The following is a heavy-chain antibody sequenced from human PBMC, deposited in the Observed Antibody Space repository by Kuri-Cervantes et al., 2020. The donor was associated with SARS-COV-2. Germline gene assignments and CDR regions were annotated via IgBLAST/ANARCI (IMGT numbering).Heavy chain of an antibody. V-gene: IGHV3-48*02. J-gene: IGHJ6*02. CDR1: GFTFSNYD. D-gene: IGHD6-13*01. CDR3: ARYGFGYSTFYGMDV. Sequence: GESLKISCAASGFTFSNYDMNWVRQAPGKGLEWVSYFSSSSRTMYNADSVKGRFTISRDNAKNSLYLQMNSLRDEDTAVYYCARYGFGYSTFYGMDVWGQGTTVTVSS. CDR2: FSSSSRTM.